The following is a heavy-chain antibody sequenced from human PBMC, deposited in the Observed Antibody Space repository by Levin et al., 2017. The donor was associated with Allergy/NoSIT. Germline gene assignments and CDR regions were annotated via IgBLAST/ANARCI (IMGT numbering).Heavy chain of an antibody. CDR2: INHSGST. D-gene: IGHD3-10*01. Sequence: SETLSLTCAVYGGSFSGYYWSWIRQPPGKGLEWIGEINHSGSTNYNPSLKSRVTISVDTSKNQFSLKLSSVTAADTAVYYCARGRHVLLWFGDNAFDIWGQGTMVTVSS. J-gene: IGHJ3*02. V-gene: IGHV4-34*01. CDR3: ARGRHVLLWFGDNAFDI. CDR1: GGSFSGYY.